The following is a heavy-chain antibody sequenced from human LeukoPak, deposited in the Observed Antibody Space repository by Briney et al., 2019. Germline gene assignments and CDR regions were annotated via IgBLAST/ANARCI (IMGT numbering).Heavy chain of an antibody. D-gene: IGHD4-23*01. V-gene: IGHV1-46*01. CDR1: GYTFTSYY. CDR2: INPSGGST. J-gene: IGHJ4*02. CDR3: AANYGGNQYYFDY. Sequence: ASVKVSCKASGYTFTSYYMHWVRRAPGQGLEWMGIINPSGGSTSYAQKFQGRVTMTRDMSTSTVYMELSSLRSEDTAVYYCAANYGGNQYYFDYWGQGTLATVSS.